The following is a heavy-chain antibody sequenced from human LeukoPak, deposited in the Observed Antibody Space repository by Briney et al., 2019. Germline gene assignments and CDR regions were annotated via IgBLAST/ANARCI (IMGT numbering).Heavy chain of an antibody. J-gene: IGHJ6*03. Sequence: PGGSLRLSCAASGFTFSTNSMNWVRQAPGKGLEWVSSIGISSSHTFYADSVKGRFTTSRDNAENSVYLQMNSLRAEDTAVYYCAKDLTTVATPYYYYYMDVWGKGTTVTVSS. V-gene: IGHV3-21*01. CDR1: GFTFSTNS. D-gene: IGHD4-23*01. CDR2: IGISSSHT. CDR3: AKDLTTVATPYYYYYMDV.